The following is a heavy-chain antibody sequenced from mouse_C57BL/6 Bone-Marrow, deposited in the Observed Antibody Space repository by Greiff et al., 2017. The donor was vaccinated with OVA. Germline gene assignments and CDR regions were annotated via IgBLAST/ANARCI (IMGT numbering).Heavy chain of an antibody. J-gene: IGHJ1*03. CDR2: ISNLAYSI. V-gene: IGHV5-15*01. Sequence: EVQLVESGGGLVQPGGSLKLSCAASGFTFSDYGMAWVRQAPRKGPEWVAFISNLAYSIYYADTVTGRFTISRENAKNTLYLEMSSLRSEDTDMCYCERRDNGSNDGYFDVWGTGTTVTVSS. CDR3: ERRDNGSNDGYFDV. CDR1: GFTFSDYG. D-gene: IGHD1-1*01.